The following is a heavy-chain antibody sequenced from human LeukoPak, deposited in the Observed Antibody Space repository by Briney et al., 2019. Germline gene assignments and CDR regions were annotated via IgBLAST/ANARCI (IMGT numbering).Heavy chain of an antibody. CDR1: GYTLTGYY. V-gene: IGHV1-2*02. J-gene: IGHJ5*02. CDR3: AREGSRSSWYGPPYSWFDP. CDR2: INPNSCGT. Sequence: SVKVSCKASGYTLTGYYMHWVRQAPGQGLEWMGWINPNSCGTNYAQKFQGRVTMTRDTSISKAYMELSRLRSDDTAVYYCAREGSRSSWYGPPYSWFDPWGQGTLVTVSS. D-gene: IGHD6-13*01.